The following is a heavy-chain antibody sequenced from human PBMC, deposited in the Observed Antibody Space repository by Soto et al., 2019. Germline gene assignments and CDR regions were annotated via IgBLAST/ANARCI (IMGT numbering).Heavy chain of an antibody. CDR1: GYTFTSYG. CDR2: ISAYNGNT. D-gene: IGHD6-19*01. CDR3: ASRINSGSGRIMDV. V-gene: IGHV1-18*01. Sequence: ASVKGSCKASGYTFTSYGISLVRQAPGQGLEWMGWISAYNGNTNYAQKLQGRVTMTTDTSTSTAYMELRSLRSDDTAVYYCASRINSGSGRIMDVWXKGTTVTVSS. J-gene: IGHJ6*03.